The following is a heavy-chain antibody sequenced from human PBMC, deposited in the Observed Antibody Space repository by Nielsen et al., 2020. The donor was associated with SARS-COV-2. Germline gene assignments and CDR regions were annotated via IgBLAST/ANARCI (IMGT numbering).Heavy chain of an antibody. CDR1: GFTFSSYS. D-gene: IGHD6-13*01. J-gene: IGHJ4*02. V-gene: IGHV3-21*04. Sequence: GSLRLSCAASGFTFSSYSMNWVRQAPGKGLEWVSSISSSSSYIYYADSVKGRFTISRDNAKNSLYLQMNSLRAEDTALYYCAKAFDPYSSHDYWGQGTLVTVSS. CDR3: AKAFDPYSSHDY. CDR2: ISSSSSYI.